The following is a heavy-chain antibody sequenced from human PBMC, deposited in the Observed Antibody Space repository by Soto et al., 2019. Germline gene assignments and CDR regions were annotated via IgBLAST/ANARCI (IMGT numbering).Heavy chain of an antibody. Sequence: QVQLVHSGAEVKKPGSSVKVSCKASGGTFSSYTISWVRQAPGQGLEWMGRIIPIFGIVNNAQKFQGRVTITADKSTSTAYMELSALRSEDRAVSYWAGGWLGDPPHDYYGLDVGGQGTTVTVAS. D-gene: IGHD3-16*01. CDR3: AGGWLGDPPHDYYGLDV. CDR2: IIPIFGIV. V-gene: IGHV1-69*02. J-gene: IGHJ6*02. CDR1: GGTFSSYT.